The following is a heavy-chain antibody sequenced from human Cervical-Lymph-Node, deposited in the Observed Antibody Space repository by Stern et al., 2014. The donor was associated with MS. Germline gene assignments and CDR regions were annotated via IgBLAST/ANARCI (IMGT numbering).Heavy chain of an antibody. CDR1: GFTFTSSA. J-gene: IGHJ4*02. Sequence: QLVESGPEVKKPGTSVKVSCKPSGFTFTSSAVQWVRQARGQRLEWIGWIVVGSGDTHYAQKFQERVTITRDMSTSTAYMELSSLRSEDTAVYYCAADLNMITLGGVIANDHWGQGTLVTVSS. CDR2: IVVGSGDT. D-gene: IGHD3-16*02. V-gene: IGHV1-58*01. CDR3: AADLNMITLGGVIANDH.